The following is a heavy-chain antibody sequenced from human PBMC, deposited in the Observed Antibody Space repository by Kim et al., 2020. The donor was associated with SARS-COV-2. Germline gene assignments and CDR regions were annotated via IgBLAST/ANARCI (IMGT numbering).Heavy chain of an antibody. CDR2: IWYDGSNK. J-gene: IGHJ6*04. Sequence: GGSLRLSCAASGFTFSSYGMHWVRQAPGKGLEWVAIIWYDGSNKYYADSVKGRYTTSRDNTQNTVYLQMNSLSAEDTAVYSCATEPTYSTSAESGMDVWGRGTAGTVSS. D-gene: IGHD6-13*01. CDR3: ATEPTYSTSAESGMDV. V-gene: IGHV3-33*01. CDR1: GFTFSSYG.